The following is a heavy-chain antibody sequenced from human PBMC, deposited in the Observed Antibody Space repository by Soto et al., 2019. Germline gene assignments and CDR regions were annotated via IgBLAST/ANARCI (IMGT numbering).Heavy chain of an antibody. V-gene: IGHV3-30*18. D-gene: IGHD5-18*01. Sequence: GGSLRLSCAASGFTFSSYGMHWVRQAPGKGLEWVAVISYDGSNKYYADSVKGRFTISRDNSKNTLYLQMNSLRAEDTAVYYCAKGEAVGGYSYGYEVSLQEGFTDYWGQGTLVTVSS. CDR3: AKGEAVGGYSYGYEVSLQEGFTDY. CDR2: ISYDGSNK. J-gene: IGHJ4*02. CDR1: GFTFSSYG.